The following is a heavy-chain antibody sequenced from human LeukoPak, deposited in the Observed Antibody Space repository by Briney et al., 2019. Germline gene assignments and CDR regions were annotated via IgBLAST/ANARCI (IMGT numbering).Heavy chain of an antibody. Sequence: GGSLRLSCAVSGFTFDSYGMHWVRQAPGKGLEWVAVISHDGSTIYYADSVEGRFTISRDNSDNTLFLQMNSLRAEDTAIYYCAREYCSGGSCYPRYFDYWGQGTLVTVSS. CDR2: ISHDGSTI. CDR3: AREYCSGGSCYPRYFDY. J-gene: IGHJ4*02. CDR1: GFTFDSYG. D-gene: IGHD2-15*01. V-gene: IGHV3-30*03.